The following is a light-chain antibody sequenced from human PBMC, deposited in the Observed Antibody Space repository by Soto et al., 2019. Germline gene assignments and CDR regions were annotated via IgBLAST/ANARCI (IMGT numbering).Light chain of an antibody. CDR2: DVS. V-gene: IGLV2-14*01. CDR3: SSFTTSSTLV. Sequence: QSVLAQPASVAGSPGQPIRSACTGGSGDVGSFDSVAWYQHNPGKAPKLMIYDVSNRPSGVSSRFSGSKSGNTASLSISGLQTEGEANYYCSSFTTSSTLVFGTGTKVTVL. CDR1: SGDVGSFDS. J-gene: IGLJ1*01.